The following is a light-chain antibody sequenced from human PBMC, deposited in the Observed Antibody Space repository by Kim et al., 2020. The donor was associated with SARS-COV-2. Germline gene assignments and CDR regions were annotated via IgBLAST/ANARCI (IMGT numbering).Light chain of an antibody. J-gene: IGKJ2*01. CDR3: LQDYNYTYT. Sequence: AIQMTQSPSSLSASIGDRVTITCRASQDIRNDLGWYQQKPGKAPELLIYAASSLQSGVPSRFAGSGSGTDFTLTISSLQPEDFATYYCLQDYNYTYTFGQGTKLEIK. V-gene: IGKV1-6*01. CDR2: AAS. CDR1: QDIRND.